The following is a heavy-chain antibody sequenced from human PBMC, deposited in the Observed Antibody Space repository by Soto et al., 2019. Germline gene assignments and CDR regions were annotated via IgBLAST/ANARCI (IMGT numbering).Heavy chain of an antibody. CDR3: ASGWIQTYYYYYGMDV. J-gene: IGHJ6*02. CDR1: GFTFDDYG. V-gene: IGHV3-20*04. D-gene: IGHD5-18*01. Sequence: EVQLVESGGGVVRPGGSLRLSCAASGFTFDDYGMSWVRQAPGKGLEWVSGINWNGGSTGYADSVKGRFTISRDNAKNSLYLQMNSLRAEDTALYYCASGWIQTYYYYYGMDVWGQGSTVTVSS. CDR2: INWNGGST.